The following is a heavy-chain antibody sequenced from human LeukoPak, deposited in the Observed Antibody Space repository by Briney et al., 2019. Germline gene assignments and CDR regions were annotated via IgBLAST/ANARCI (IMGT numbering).Heavy chain of an antibody. J-gene: IGHJ4*02. D-gene: IGHD3-22*01. CDR3: ARAGYYYDSSGYYVMTEIDY. V-gene: IGHV3-21*01. Sequence: GGSLRLSCAASGFTFSSYSMNWVRQAPGKGLEWVSSISSSSSYIYYADSGKGRFTISRDNAKNSLYLQMNSLRAEDTAVYYCARAGYYYDSSGYYVMTEIDYWGQGTLVTVSS. CDR1: GFTFSSYS. CDR2: ISSSSSYI.